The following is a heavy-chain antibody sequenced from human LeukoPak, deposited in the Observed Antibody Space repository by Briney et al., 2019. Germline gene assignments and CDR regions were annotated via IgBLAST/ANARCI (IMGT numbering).Heavy chain of an antibody. CDR3: ARDSGSGNNDY. CDR1: GYTFTSYA. J-gene: IGHJ4*02. D-gene: IGHD1-26*01. Sequence: ASVKVSCKASGYTFTSYAIHWVRQAPGQRLEWMGWISAGNGNTKYSQNFQGRVTFISNTSATTAFMELSSLRSEDAAAYYCARDSGSGNNDYWGQGTLATVSS. CDR2: ISAGNGNT. V-gene: IGHV1-3*01.